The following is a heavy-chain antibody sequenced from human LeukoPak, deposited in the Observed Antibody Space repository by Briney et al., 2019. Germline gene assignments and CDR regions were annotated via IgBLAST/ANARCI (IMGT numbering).Heavy chain of an antibody. J-gene: IGHJ4*02. D-gene: IGHD3-10*01. V-gene: IGHV3-73*01. CDR1: GFTFSGSA. Sequence: GGSLRLSCAASGFTFSGSAMHWVRQASGKGLEWVGRIRSKANSYATAYAASVKGRFTISRDDSKNTAYLQMNSLKTEDTAVYYCTRLLWFGELLTDYWGQGTLVTVSS. CDR3: TRLLWFGELLTDY. CDR2: IRSKANSYAT.